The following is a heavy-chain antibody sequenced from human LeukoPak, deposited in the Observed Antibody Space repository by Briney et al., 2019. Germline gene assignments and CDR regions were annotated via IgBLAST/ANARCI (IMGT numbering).Heavy chain of an antibody. V-gene: IGHV5-51*01. CDR2: VYPGDSDT. Sequence: GESLKISCKGSGYSFTSYWIGWVRQLPARGLEWMGIVYPGDSDTRYSPYFQGQVTISADKSISTAYLQWSSLKASDTAMYYCARHREYYGSGSYSPHFDYWGQGTLVTVSS. J-gene: IGHJ4*02. CDR1: GYSFTSYW. CDR3: ARHREYYGSGSYSPHFDY. D-gene: IGHD3-10*01.